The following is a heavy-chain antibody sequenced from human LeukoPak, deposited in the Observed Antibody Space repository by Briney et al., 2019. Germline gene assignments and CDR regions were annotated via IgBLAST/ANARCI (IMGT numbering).Heavy chain of an antibody. J-gene: IGHJ4*02. D-gene: IGHD6-13*01. CDR2: IYDSGAA. CDR1: GASISPLY. V-gene: IGHV4-59*11. Sequence: KPSETLSLTCTVSGASISPLYWSWIRQPPGKALEFIGYIYDSGAANYNPSLKSRVTLSVDTSKHQFSLKLTSVTAADTAVYYCARGGVAAKYYFDYWGQGILVTVSS. CDR3: ARGGVAAKYYFDY.